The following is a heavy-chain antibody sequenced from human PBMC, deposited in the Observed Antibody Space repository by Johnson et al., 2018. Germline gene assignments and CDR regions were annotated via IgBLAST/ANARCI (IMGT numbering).Heavy chain of an antibody. CDR2: ISYDGSSK. Sequence: QVQLVQSGGGVVQPGRSLRLSCAASGFTFSSYAMHWVRQAPGKGLEWVAVISYDGSSKYYADSVKGRFTISRDNSKNTLYLQVNSLRPGDTAVYNCASDLGPYYDIGGPTGVWGLGTMVTVSS. V-gene: IGHV3-30-3*01. J-gene: IGHJ3*01. CDR1: GFTFSSYA. CDR3: ASDLGPYYDIGGPTGV. D-gene: IGHD3-22*01.